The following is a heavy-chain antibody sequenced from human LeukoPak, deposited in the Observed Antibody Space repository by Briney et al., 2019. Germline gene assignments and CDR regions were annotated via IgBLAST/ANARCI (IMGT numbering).Heavy chain of an antibody. CDR2: IWYDGSNK. Sequence: GRSLSLSCAASGFTFSSYGMHWVRQAPGKGLEWVGVIWYDGSNKYYADSVKGRFTISRDNSKNTLYLQMNSLRAEDTAVYYCARDKYCSSTSCPIDYWGQGTLVTVSS. J-gene: IGHJ4*02. CDR3: ARDKYCSSTSCPIDY. D-gene: IGHD2-2*01. CDR1: GFTFSSYG. V-gene: IGHV3-33*01.